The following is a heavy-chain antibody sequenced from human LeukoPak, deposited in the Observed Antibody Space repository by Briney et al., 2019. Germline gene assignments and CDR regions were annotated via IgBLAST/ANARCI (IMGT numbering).Heavy chain of an antibody. J-gene: IGHJ6*03. V-gene: IGHV3-49*04. CDR1: GFTFGDYA. CDR3: TRTLGYYYFYMDV. Sequence: SGGSLRLSCAASGFTFGDYAMSWARQAPGKGLEWVGFIRTEAYDGATDYGASVKGRFTISRDDSKNIAYLQMNSLNTEDTAVYYCTRTLGYYYFYMDVWGKGTTVIVSS. CDR2: IRTEAYDGAT.